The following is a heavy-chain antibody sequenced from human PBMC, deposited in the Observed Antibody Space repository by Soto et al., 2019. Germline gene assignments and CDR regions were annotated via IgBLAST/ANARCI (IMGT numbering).Heavy chain of an antibody. J-gene: IGHJ4*02. CDR3: ARALKVVSWTHFDY. V-gene: IGHV3-72*01. CDR1: GFTFSDHY. Sequence: EVQLVESGGGLVQPGGSLRLSCAVSGFTFSDHYIDWVRQAPGKGLEWVGRTRNKAKSYTTGYAASVKGRFTISRDDSKNSVYLQMDSLNTEDTAVYYCARALKVVSWTHFDYWGQGTLVTVSS. CDR2: TRNKAKSYTT. D-gene: IGHD6-13*01.